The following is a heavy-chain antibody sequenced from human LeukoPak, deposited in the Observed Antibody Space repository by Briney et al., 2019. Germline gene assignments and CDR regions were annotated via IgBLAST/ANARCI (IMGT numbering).Heavy chain of an antibody. V-gene: IGHV3-74*01. D-gene: IGHD5-18*01. CDR1: GFTFSSYW. Sequence: GGSLRLSCAASGFTFSSYWMHWVRQGPGKGLVWVSRINSDGSSTTYADSVKGRFTISRDDAKNTLYLQMNSLRAEDMAVYYCARGSYGYDYWGQGTLVTVSS. CDR3: ARGSYGYDY. CDR2: INSDGSST. J-gene: IGHJ4*02.